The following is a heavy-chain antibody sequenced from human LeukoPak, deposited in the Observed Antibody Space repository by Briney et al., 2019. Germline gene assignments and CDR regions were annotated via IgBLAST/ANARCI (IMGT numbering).Heavy chain of an antibody. J-gene: IGHJ6*02. V-gene: IGHV4-61*01. CDR1: GGSISSSSYY. CDR2: IYYSGST. CDR3: ARDSTVYYGMDV. D-gene: IGHD4-17*01. Sequence: SETLSLTCTVSGGSISSSSYYWGWIRQPPGKGLEWIGYIYYSGSTNYNPSLKSRVAISVDTSKNQFSLKLSSVTAADTAMYYCARDSTVYYGMDVWGQGTTVTVSS.